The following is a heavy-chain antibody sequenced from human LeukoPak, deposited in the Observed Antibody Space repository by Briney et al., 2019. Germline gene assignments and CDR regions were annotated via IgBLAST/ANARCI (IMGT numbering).Heavy chain of an antibody. J-gene: IGHJ4*02. CDR2: IHYSGST. CDR1: GGPISSYY. V-gene: IGHV4-59*01. D-gene: IGHD4-17*01. CDR3: AVGDSGYEY. Sequence: SSETLSLTCTVSGGPISSYYWSWIRQPPGKGLEWIGYIHYSGSTNYIPSLKSRVTISIDTSKNQFSLKVSSVTAADTAVYYCAVGDSGYEYWGQGILVTVSS.